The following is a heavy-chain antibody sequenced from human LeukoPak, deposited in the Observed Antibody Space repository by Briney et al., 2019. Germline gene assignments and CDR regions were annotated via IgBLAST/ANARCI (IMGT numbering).Heavy chain of an antibody. D-gene: IGHD1-26*01. Sequence: GGSLRLSCTASGFTLSSYEMSWIRQAPGKGLEWVSSIDYSGGSTHYADSVKGRFTISRDNAKNTLYLQMNSLRAEDTAVYYCARETPIVGATFFDYWGQGTLVTVSS. J-gene: IGHJ4*02. CDR3: ARETPIVGATFFDY. V-gene: IGHV3-23*01. CDR1: GFTLSSYE. CDR2: IDYSGGST.